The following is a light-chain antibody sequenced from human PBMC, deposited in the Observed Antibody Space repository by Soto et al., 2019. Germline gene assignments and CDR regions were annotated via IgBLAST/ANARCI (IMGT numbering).Light chain of an antibody. CDR3: SSYTSSSTLYV. V-gene: IGLV2-14*01. CDR2: EVS. J-gene: IGLJ1*01. CDR1: SSDVGGYNY. Sequence: QCALTQPASVSGSPGQSITISCTGTSSDVGGYNYVSWYQQHPGKAPKLMIYEVSNRPSGVSNRFSGSKSGNTASLTISGLQAEDEADYYSSSYTSSSTLYVFGTGTKLTVL.